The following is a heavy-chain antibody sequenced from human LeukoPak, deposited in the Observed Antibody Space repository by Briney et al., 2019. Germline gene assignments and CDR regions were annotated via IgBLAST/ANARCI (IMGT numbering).Heavy chain of an antibody. V-gene: IGHV3-21*01. Sequence: GGSLRLSCSAPGFIFSGYGMNWVRQVSGMGLEWVSSISGSSHNIYYADSVKGRFTISRDNAKNSVYLQMNSLRAEDTAVYYCARGTPSSSGWLYYGMDVWGQGTTVTVSS. CDR1: GFIFSGYG. D-gene: IGHD6-19*01. CDR3: ARGTPSSSGWLYYGMDV. J-gene: IGHJ6*02. CDR2: ISGSSHNI.